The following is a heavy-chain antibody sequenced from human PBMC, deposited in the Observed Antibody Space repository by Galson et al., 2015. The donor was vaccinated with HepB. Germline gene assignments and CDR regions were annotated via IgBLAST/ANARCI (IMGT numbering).Heavy chain of an antibody. CDR1: GVTFSSYG. V-gene: IGHV3-33*01. CDR3: ARTSRYSYGYGDY. Sequence: SLRLSCAASGVTFSSYGMHWVRQAPGKGLEGVAVIWYDGSNKYYADSVKGRFTIPRDNSKNTLYLQMNSLRAEDTAVYYCARTSRYSYGYGDYWGQGTLVTVSS. CDR2: IWYDGSNK. D-gene: IGHD5-18*01. J-gene: IGHJ4*02.